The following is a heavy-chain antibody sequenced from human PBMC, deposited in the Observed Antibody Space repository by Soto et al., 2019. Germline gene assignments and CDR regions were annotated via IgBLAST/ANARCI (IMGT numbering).Heavy chain of an antibody. D-gene: IGHD3-22*01. CDR3: VRDQRGYYDSSGGFDY. V-gene: IGHV3-33*01. Sequence: GGSLRLSXAVSGFTFSSYGMHWVRQAPGKGLEWVAVIWYDGSNKYYADSGKGRFTISRDNSKNTLYLQMNSLGVEDTAVYYCVRDQRGYYDSSGGFDYWGQGTLVTVSS. CDR2: IWYDGSNK. CDR1: GFTFSSYG. J-gene: IGHJ4*02.